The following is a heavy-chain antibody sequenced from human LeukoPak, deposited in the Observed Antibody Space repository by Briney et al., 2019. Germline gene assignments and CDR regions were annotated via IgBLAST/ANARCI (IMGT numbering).Heavy chain of an antibody. J-gene: IGHJ3*02. V-gene: IGHV3-23*01. CDR2: ISGSGGST. Sequence: PGGSLRLSCAASGFTFSTYSMSWVRQAPGKGLEWVSGISGSGGSTFYADSVKGRFTISRDNSKNTLYLQMSSLRAEDKAVYYCAKDLESYAVDAFDIWGQGTMVTVSS. CDR3: AKDLESYAVDAFDI. D-gene: IGHD3-16*01. CDR1: GFTFSTYS.